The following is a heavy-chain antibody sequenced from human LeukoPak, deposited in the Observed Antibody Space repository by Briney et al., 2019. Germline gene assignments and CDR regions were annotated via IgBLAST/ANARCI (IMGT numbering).Heavy chain of an antibody. J-gene: IGHJ4*02. CDR2: INPSGGST. D-gene: IGHD6-13*01. CDR1: GYTFTTYY. Sequence: GASVKVSCKTSGYTFTTYYIHWVRQAPGQGLEWMGIINPSGGSTNYAQKFQGRVTMTRDMSTSTVYMELSSLRSEDTAVYYCARDMRVRKDLDSSIWNRPLYYFDYWGQGTLVTVSS. V-gene: IGHV1-46*01. CDR3: ARDMRVRKDLDSSIWNRPLYYFDY.